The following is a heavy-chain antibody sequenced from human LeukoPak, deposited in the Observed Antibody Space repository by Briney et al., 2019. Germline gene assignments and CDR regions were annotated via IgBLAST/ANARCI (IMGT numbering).Heavy chain of an antibody. Sequence: GGSLRLSCAASGFTVNSNYMTWVRQAPGKGLEWLSVMYSGGSTYYAASVKGRFTISRDNAKNSLYLQMNSLRAEDTAVYYCAREGSATVTTGSDYWGQGTLVTVSS. V-gene: IGHV3-53*01. CDR1: GFTVNSNY. D-gene: IGHD4-17*01. J-gene: IGHJ4*02. CDR3: AREGSATVTTGSDY. CDR2: MYSGGST.